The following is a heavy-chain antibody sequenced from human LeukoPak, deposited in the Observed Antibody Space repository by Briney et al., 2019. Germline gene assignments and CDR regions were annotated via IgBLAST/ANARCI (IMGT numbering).Heavy chain of an antibody. Sequence: SETLSLTCTVSGGSISTYYWSWIRQPPGKGLEWIGYIHCSGSTSYNPSLESRVTISLDTSENQFSLKLSSVTAADTAVYYCARHDPVISKIVGERAFDIWGQGTMVTVSS. CDR3: ARHDPVISKIVGERAFDI. D-gene: IGHD3-22*01. V-gene: IGHV4-59*08. CDR1: GGSISTYY. CDR2: IHCSGST. J-gene: IGHJ3*02.